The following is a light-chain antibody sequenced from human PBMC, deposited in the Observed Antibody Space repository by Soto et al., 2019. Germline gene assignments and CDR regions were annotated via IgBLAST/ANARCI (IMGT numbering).Light chain of an antibody. CDR3: QQVSCFPFT. J-gene: IGKJ4*01. Sequence: DIQMTQSPSSVSASVGDRVTITCRASQVISSWLAWYQQKPGQSPRLLIYGASNLETGVPSRFTGSESGTLFTLTINNLQPEDFATYYCQQVSCFPFTFGGGTKVDIK. V-gene: IGKV1-12*02. CDR2: GAS. CDR1: QVISSW.